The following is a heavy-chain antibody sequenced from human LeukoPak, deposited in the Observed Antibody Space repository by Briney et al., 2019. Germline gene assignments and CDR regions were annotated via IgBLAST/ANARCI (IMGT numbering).Heavy chain of an antibody. CDR1: EFTFSSYW. J-gene: IGHJ4*02. CDR3: AKAFPRLYDFWSGYSYYFDY. D-gene: IGHD3-3*01. Sequence: GGSLRLSCAASEFTFSSYWMSWVRQAPGKGLEWVSAISGSGGSTYYADSVKGRFTISRDNSKNTLYLQMNSLRAEDTAVYYCAKAFPRLYDFWSGYSYYFDYWGQGTLVTVSS. CDR2: ISGSGGST. V-gene: IGHV3-23*01.